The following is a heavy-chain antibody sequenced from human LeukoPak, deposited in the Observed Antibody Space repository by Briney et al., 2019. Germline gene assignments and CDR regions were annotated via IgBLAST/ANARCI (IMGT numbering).Heavy chain of an antibody. D-gene: IGHD3-16*01. CDR1: GYSISSGYY. Sequence: PSETLSLTCTVPGYSISSGYYWGWIRQPPGKGLEWIGSIYHSGSTYYNPSLKSRVTISVDTSKNQFSLKLSSVTAADTAVYYCASPMMFGGVISFDYWGQGTLVTVSS. CDR3: ASPMMFGGVISFDY. CDR2: IYHSGST. V-gene: IGHV4-38-2*02. J-gene: IGHJ4*02.